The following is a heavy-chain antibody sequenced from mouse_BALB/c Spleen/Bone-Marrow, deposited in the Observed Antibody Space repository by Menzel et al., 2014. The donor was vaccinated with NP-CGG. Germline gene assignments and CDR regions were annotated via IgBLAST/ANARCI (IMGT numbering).Heavy chain of an antibody. J-gene: IGHJ1*01. Sequence: VQLQQSGAELAKPGASVKLSCKASGYTFTSYWMQWVKQRPGQGLEWIGEINPSNGRINYNEKFKSKATLTVDKSSGTAYMQLSSLTSEDSVVYYCARKYYGSSYVWYFDVWGAGTTVTVSS. D-gene: IGHD1-1*01. CDR3: ARKYYGSSYVWYFDV. CDR1: GYTFTSYW. V-gene: IGHV1S81*02. CDR2: INPSNGRI.